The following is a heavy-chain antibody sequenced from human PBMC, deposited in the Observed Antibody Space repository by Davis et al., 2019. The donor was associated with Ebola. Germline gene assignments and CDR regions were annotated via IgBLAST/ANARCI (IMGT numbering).Heavy chain of an antibody. D-gene: IGHD3-10*01. Sequence: GESLKISCKGSGYSFTSYWIGWVRQMPGKGLEWMGIIYPGDSDTRYSPSFQGQVTISDDKSISTAYLQWSSLKASDTAMYYCARSGSGSSIYYYYYYGMDVWGQGTTVTVSS. CDR2: IYPGDSDT. CDR1: GYSFTSYW. CDR3: ARSGSGSSIYYYYYYGMDV. J-gene: IGHJ6*02. V-gene: IGHV5-51*01.